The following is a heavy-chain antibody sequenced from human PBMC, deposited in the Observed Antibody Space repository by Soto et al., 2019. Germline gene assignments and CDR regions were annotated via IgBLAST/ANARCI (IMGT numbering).Heavy chain of an antibody. D-gene: IGHD5-18*01. CDR3: ARAAYRYGYREDE. CDR2: IYYSGST. J-gene: IGHJ4*02. V-gene: IGHV4-30-4*01. Sequence: QVQLQESGPGLVKPSQTLSLTCTVSGGSISSGDYYWSWIRQPPGKGLDWIGYIYYSGSTYYNPSIKRRVTISVDTSKNQFSLKLSSVTAADTAVYYCARAAYRYGYREDEWGQGTLVTVSS. CDR1: GGSISSGDYY.